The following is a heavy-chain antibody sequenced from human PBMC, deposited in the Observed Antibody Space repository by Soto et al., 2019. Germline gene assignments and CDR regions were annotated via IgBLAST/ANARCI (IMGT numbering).Heavy chain of an antibody. J-gene: IGHJ4*02. CDR3: ARLSYDFWSGYRAPDLDY. D-gene: IGHD3-3*01. V-gene: IGHV3-30-3*01. CDR2: ISYDGSNK. Sequence: HPGGSLRLSCAASGFTFSSYAMHWVRQAPGKGLEWVAVISYDGSNKYYADSVKGRFTISRDNSKNTLYLQMNSLRAEDTAVYYCARLSYDFWSGYRAPDLDYWGQGTLVTAPQ. CDR1: GFTFSSYA.